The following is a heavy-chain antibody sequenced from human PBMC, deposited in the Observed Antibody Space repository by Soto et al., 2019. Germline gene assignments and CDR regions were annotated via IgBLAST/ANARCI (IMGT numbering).Heavy chain of an antibody. D-gene: IGHD3-9*01. CDR2: IYPTDSDT. V-gene: IGHV5-51*01. CDR3: ARQLDILTGYYY. Sequence: PGESLKISCKGSGYNFTNYCGAWVRQMPGKGLEWMGIIYPTDSDTRYSPSFQGQVTISADKSITTAYLQWSSLKASDTAMYYCARQLDILTGYYYWGQGTLVTVSS. J-gene: IGHJ4*02. CDR1: GYNFTNYC.